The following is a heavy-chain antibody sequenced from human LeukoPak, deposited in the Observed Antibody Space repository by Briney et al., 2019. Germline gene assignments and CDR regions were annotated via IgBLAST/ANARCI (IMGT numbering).Heavy chain of an antibody. V-gene: IGHV3-23*01. CDR3: ARVAPAGTYFDY. J-gene: IGHJ4*02. Sequence: GGSLRLSCAASGFTFSSYAMSWVRQAPGKGLEWVSAISGSGGSTYYADSVKGRFTISRDNSRSTLFLQMTSLRAEDTAVYYCARVAPAGTYFDYWVQGTLVTVSS. CDR1: GFTFSSYA. CDR2: ISGSGGST. D-gene: IGHD6-13*01.